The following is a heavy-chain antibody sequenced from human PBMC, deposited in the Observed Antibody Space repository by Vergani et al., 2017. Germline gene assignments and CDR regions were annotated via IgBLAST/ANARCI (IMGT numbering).Heavy chain of an antibody. D-gene: IGHD6-19*01. CDR1: GFTFSSYG. Sequence: QVQLVESGGGVVQPGRSLRLSCAASGFTFSSYGMHWVRQAPGKGLEGVAVIWYDGSNKYYADSVKGRFTISRDNAKNTLYLQRNSRRAEETAVYYCARDYSSGWHQINLNYGMDVWGQGTTVTVSS. CDR2: IWYDGSNK. J-gene: IGHJ6*02. V-gene: IGHV3-33*01. CDR3: ARDYSSGWHQINLNYGMDV.